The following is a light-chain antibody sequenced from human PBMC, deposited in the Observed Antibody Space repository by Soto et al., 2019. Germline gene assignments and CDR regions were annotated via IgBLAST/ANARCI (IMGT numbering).Light chain of an antibody. CDR3: QQYHSYWS. CDR1: ETISSW. CDR2: DAS. Sequence: GDRVTITCRASETISSWLAWYQQKEGKAPKLLMYDASTLESGVPPRFSGSRSGTEFTLTISSLQPDDCGTYYCQQYHSYWSFGQGTKVDIK. V-gene: IGKV1-5*01. J-gene: IGKJ1*01.